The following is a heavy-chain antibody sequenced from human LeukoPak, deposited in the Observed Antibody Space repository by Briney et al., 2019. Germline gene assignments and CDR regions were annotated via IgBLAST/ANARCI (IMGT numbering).Heavy chain of an antibody. CDR3: ARVPDCSSTSCYGARWFDP. CDR2: IVVGSGNT. V-gene: IGHV1-58*01. D-gene: IGHD2-2*01. CDR1: GFTFTSSA. J-gene: IGHJ5*02. Sequence: SVKVSCKASGFTFTSSAVQWVRQARGQRLEWIGWIVVGSGNTNYAQKFQERVTITRDMSTSTAYMELSSLRSEDTAVYYCARVPDCSSTSCYGARWFDPWGQGTLVTVSS.